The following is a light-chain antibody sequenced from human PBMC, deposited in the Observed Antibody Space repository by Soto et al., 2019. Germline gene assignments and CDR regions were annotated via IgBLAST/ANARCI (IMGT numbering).Light chain of an antibody. V-gene: IGLV2-14*01. Sequence: QSALTQPASVSGSPGQSITISCTGTSSDVGGYNYVSWYQQHPGKAPKLMIYEVSKRPSGGSNRFSCSKSGNTVSLTISGLQAEDEADYYCSSYTSSSTRVFGGGTKLAVL. CDR2: EVS. J-gene: IGLJ3*02. CDR3: SSYTSSSTRV. CDR1: SSDVGGYNY.